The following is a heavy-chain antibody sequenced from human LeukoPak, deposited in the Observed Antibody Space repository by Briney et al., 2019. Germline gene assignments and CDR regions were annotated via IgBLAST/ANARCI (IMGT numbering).Heavy chain of an antibody. J-gene: IGHJ4*02. D-gene: IGHD5-18*01. CDR1: GGSISSSSAY. CDR3: VSPRGFSYGYFDY. Sequence: PSETLSLTCTVSGGSISSSSAYWGWLRQPPGKGLEWIGSIYYSKNTYYNPSLKSRVTISADKSKNQFSLTLGSGSATDTAVYYCVSPRGFSYGYFDYWGQGTLVTVSS. V-gene: IGHV4-39*01. CDR2: IYYSKNT.